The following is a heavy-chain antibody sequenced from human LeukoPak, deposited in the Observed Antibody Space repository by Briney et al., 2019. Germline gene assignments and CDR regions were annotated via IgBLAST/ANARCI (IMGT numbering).Heavy chain of an antibody. CDR3: ATRTNQREVVPAALDY. CDR2: IIPIFGTA. Sequence: ASVKVSCKASGGTFSSYAISWVRQAPGQGLEWMGGIIPIFGTANYAQKFQGRVTITTDESTSTAYMELSSLRSEDTAVYYCATRTNQREVVPAALDYWGQETLVTVSS. V-gene: IGHV1-69*05. CDR1: GGTFSSYA. D-gene: IGHD2-2*01. J-gene: IGHJ4*02.